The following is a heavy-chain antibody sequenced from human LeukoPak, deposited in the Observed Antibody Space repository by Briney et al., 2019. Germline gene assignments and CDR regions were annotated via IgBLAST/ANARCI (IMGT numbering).Heavy chain of an antibody. CDR1: GYTFTSYY. D-gene: IGHD3-9*01. Sequence: ASVKVSCKASGYTFTSYYMHWVRQAPGQGLEWMGIINPSGGSTSYAQKFQGRVTMTRDMSTSTVYMELSRLRSDDTAVYYCAREGQDYDILTGYGYWGQGTLVTVSS. V-gene: IGHV1-46*01. CDR2: INPSGGST. J-gene: IGHJ4*02. CDR3: AREGQDYDILTGYGY.